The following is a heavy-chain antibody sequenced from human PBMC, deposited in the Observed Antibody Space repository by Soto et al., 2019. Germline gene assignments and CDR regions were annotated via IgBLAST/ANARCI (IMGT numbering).Heavy chain of an antibody. CDR3: ATLNRYSGSSFDY. J-gene: IGHJ4*02. Sequence: QVQLVQSGAEVKKPGSSVKVSCKASGGTFSSYASSWVLQAPGQGHDWMGGIIPVFGTANYAQKFQGRVTITADKSTSTAYMELSSLRSEDTAVYYCATLNRYSGSSFDYWGQGTLVTVS. V-gene: IGHV1-69*06. CDR2: IIPVFGTA. CDR1: GGTFSSYA. D-gene: IGHD1-26*01.